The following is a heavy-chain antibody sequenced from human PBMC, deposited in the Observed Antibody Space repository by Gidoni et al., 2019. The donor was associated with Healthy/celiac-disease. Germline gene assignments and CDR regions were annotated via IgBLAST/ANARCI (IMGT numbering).Heavy chain of an antibody. Sequence: EVQLVESGGGLLKPGGSLRLSCAASVFTFSNACLRWVRQAPRKGLEWVGRNKSKTDGGTTDYAAPVKGRFNISRDDSKNTLYLQMNSLKTEDTAVYYCTTSMVQGVIIRYYYGMDVWGQGTTVTVSS. CDR1: VFTFSNAC. J-gene: IGHJ6*02. D-gene: IGHD3-10*01. CDR2: NKSKTDGGTT. V-gene: IGHV3-15*01. CDR3: TTSMVQGVIIRYYYGMDV.